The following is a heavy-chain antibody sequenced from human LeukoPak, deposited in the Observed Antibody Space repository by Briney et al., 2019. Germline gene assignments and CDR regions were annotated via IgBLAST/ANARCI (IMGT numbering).Heavy chain of an antibody. D-gene: IGHD3-3*01. CDR2: IYYSGST. V-gene: IGHV4-39*07. J-gene: IGHJ4*02. CDR3: ASIRFLEWLLVGYFDY. Sequence: SETLSLTCTVSGGSISSSSYYWGWIRQPPGKGLEWIGSIYYSGSTYYNPSLKSRVTISEDTSKNQFSLKLSSVTAADTAVYYCASIRFLEWLLVGYFDYWGQGTLVTVSS. CDR1: GGSISSSSYY.